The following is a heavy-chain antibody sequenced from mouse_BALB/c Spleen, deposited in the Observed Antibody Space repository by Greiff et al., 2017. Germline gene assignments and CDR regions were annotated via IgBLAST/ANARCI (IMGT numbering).Heavy chain of an antibody. V-gene: IGHV1-63*02. CDR2: IYPGGGYT. D-gene: IGHD2-1*01. J-gene: IGHJ3*01. CDR3: ARPYGNYPAWFAY. CDR1: GYTFTNYW. Sequence: VQLQESGAELVRPGTSVKISCKASGYTFTNYWLGWVKQRPGHGLEWIGDIYPGGGYTNYNEKFKGKATLTADTSSSTDYMQLSSLTSEDSAVYFCARPYGNYPAWFAYWGQGTLVTVSA.